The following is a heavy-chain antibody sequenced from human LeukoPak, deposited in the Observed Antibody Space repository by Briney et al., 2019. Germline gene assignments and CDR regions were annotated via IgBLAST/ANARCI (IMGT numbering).Heavy chain of an antibody. J-gene: IGHJ4*02. Sequence: PGRSLRLSCAASGFTFYDHGMHWVRQAPGKGLEWVSGISWNGDTTGYADSVRGRFTISRDNAKNSLHLQMNSLRGEDTALYYCAKDMGSGSYDFDYWGRGTLVIVSS. CDR2: ISWNGDTT. D-gene: IGHD1-26*01. V-gene: IGHV3-9*01. CDR3: AKDMGSGSYDFDY. CDR1: GFTFYDHG.